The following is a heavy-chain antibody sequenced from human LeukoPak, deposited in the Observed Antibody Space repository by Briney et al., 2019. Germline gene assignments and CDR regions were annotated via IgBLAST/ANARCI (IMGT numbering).Heavy chain of an antibody. CDR1: GGSISSYY. CDR3: ARDRGGYSYGIDAFDI. D-gene: IGHD5-18*01. J-gene: IGHJ3*02. Sequence: SETLSLTCTVSGGSISSYYWSWIRQPPGKGLEWIGYIYYSGSTNYNPSLKSRVTISVDTSKNQFSLKLSSVTAADTAVYYCARDRGGYSYGIDAFDIWGQGTMVTVSS. CDR2: IYYSGST. V-gene: IGHV4-59*01.